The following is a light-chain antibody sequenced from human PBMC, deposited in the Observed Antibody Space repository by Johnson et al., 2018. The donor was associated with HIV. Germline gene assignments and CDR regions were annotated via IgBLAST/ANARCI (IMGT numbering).Light chain of an antibody. CDR3: STWEDSLYGLYV. CDR2: RNN. J-gene: IGLJ1*01. V-gene: IGLV1-44*01. CDR1: SSNIGINT. Sequence: QSVLTQSPSASGTPGQRATISCSGSSSNIGINTVNWYQQLPGTASKLLIYRNNLRPSGFPDRFSGSKSGTSASLAISGLQAEDAADYFCSTWEDSLYGLYVVGTGTKVTFL.